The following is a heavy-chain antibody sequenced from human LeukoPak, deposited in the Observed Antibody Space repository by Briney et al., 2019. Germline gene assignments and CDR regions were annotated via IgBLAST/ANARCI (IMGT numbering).Heavy chain of an antibody. J-gene: IGHJ4*02. CDR1: GFTFSSYA. CDR2: ISYDGSNK. V-gene: IGHV3-30*04. CDR3: ARGVAPTANYFDY. D-gene: IGHD5-12*01. Sequence: PGGSLRLSCAASGFTFSSYAMHWVRQAPGKGLEWVAVISYDGSNKYYADSVKGRFTISRDNSKNTLYLQMNSLRAEDTAVYYCARGVAPTANYFDYWGQGTLVTVSS.